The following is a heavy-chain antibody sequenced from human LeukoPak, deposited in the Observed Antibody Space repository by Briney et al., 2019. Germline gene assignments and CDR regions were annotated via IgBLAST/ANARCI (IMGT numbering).Heavy chain of an antibody. CDR3: AKDKSCSTVSCYVGY. CDR1: GFTFSTYA. J-gene: IGHJ4*02. CDR2: ISGSGGST. V-gene: IGHV3-23*01. D-gene: IGHD2-2*01. Sequence: GGSLRLSCAACGFTFSTYAMSWVRQAPGKGLEWVSGISGSGGSTYYADSVKGRFTISRDNSKNTLYLQMNSLRAEDTAVYYCAKDKSCSTVSCYVGYWGQGTLVTVSS.